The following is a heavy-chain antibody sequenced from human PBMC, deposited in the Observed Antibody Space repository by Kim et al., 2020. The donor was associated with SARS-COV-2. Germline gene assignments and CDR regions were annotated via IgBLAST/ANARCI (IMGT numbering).Heavy chain of an antibody. Sequence: GGSLRLSCAASGFTVSSNYMSWVRQAPGKGLEWVSVIYSGGSTYYADSVKGRFTISRDNSKNTLYLQMNSLRAEDTAVYYCARAGVAAAGRFYWGQGTLVTVSS. V-gene: IGHV3-66*01. CDR2: IYSGGST. CDR1: GFTVSSNY. J-gene: IGHJ4*02. D-gene: IGHD6-13*01. CDR3: ARAGVAAAGRFY.